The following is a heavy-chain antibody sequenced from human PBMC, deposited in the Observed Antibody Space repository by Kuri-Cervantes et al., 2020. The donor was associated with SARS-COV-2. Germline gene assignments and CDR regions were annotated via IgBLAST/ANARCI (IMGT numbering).Heavy chain of an antibody. CDR3: VKSLRFLEWLPLDY. Sequence: GESLKISCSASGLTFSHYVMHWVRQAPGKGLEYVSAINNDGYYTYYTDSVKGRFIISRDNSKNTLYLQMSSLRAEDTAVYHCVKSLRFLEWLPLDYWGQGTLVTVSS. CDR2: INNDGYYT. V-gene: IGHV3-64D*08. D-gene: IGHD3-3*01. CDR1: GLTFSHYV. J-gene: IGHJ4*02.